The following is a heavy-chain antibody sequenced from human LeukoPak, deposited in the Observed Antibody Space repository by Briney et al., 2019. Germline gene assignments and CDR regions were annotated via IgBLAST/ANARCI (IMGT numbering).Heavy chain of an antibody. Sequence: ASLKVSCKASGYTFTSYGISWVLQAPGQLLEWMRWISAYNGNTNYAQKLQGRVNMTTDTSTSRAYMELRSLRSDETAVYYCARVADYSNYPLYFDYWGQGTLVTVSS. J-gene: IGHJ4*02. CDR1: GYTFTSYG. V-gene: IGHV1-18*01. D-gene: IGHD4-11*01. CDR3: ARVADYSNYPLYFDY. CDR2: ISAYNGNT.